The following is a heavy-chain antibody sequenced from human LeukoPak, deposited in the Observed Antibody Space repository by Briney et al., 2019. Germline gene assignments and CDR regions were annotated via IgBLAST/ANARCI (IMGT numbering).Heavy chain of an antibody. D-gene: IGHD2-2*01. CDR3: AKVGRGNIVVVPAAFDY. V-gene: IGHV3-23*01. Sequence: QAGGSLRLSCAASGFIVSSNYMSWVRQAPGKGLEWVSAISGSGGSTYYADSVKGRFTISRDNSKNTLYLQMNSLRAEDTAVYYCAKVGRGNIVVVPAAFDYWGQGTLVTVSS. CDR1: GFIVSSNY. CDR2: ISGSGGST. J-gene: IGHJ4*02.